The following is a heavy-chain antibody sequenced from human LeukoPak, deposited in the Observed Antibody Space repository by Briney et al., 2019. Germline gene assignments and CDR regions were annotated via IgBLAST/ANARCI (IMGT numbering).Heavy chain of an antibody. CDR1: GYSISSTYY. CDR3: ARVNAPVATFDY. D-gene: IGHD1-1*01. J-gene: IGHJ4*02. CDR2: ISHSANT. V-gene: IGHV4-38-2*02. Sequence: PSETLSLTCTVSGYSISSTYYGAWIRQPPGKGLEWIATISHSANTYYTPSLESRLTISLDTSKNHFSLRLSSVTAADTAVYYCARVNAPVATFDYWGLGTLVAVSS.